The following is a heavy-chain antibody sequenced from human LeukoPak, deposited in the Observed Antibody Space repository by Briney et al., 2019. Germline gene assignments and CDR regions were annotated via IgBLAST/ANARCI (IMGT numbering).Heavy chain of an antibody. Sequence: SETLSLTCAVYGGSFSGYYWSWIRQPPGKGLEWIGEINHSGSTNYNPSLKSRVTISVDTSKNQFSLKLSSVTAADTAVYYCARQISPHFDYWGQGTLVTVSS. CDR2: INHSGST. J-gene: IGHJ4*02. V-gene: IGHV4-34*01. CDR1: GGSFSGYY. D-gene: IGHD2-15*01. CDR3: ARQISPHFDY.